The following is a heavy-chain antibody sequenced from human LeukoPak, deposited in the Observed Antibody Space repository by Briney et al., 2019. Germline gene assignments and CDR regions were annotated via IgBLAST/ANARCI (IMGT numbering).Heavy chain of an antibody. V-gene: IGHV4-4*07. J-gene: IGHJ3*02. Sequence: SETLSLTCTVSGGSISSYYWSWIRQPAGKGLEWIGRIYTSGSTNYNPSLKSRVTMSVDTSKNQFSLKLSSVTAADTAVYYCARVYYYDSSGSPSGAFDIWGQGTMVTVSS. CDR1: GGSISSYY. CDR2: IYTSGST. D-gene: IGHD3-22*01. CDR3: ARVYYYDSSGSPSGAFDI.